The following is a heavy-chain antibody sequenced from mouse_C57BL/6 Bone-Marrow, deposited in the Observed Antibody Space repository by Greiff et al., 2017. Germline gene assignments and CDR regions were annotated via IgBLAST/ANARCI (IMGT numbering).Heavy chain of an antibody. Sequence: VKLQESGAELARPGASVKLSCKASGYTFTSYGISWVKQRTGQGLEWIGEIYPRSGNTYYTEKFKGQATLTADKSSSTAYMELRSLTSEDSAVYFCARLPGYFDVWGTGTTVTVAS. V-gene: IGHV1-81*01. D-gene: IGHD2-12*01. J-gene: IGHJ1*03. CDR1: GYTFTSYG. CDR2: IYPRSGNT. CDR3: ARLPGYFDV.